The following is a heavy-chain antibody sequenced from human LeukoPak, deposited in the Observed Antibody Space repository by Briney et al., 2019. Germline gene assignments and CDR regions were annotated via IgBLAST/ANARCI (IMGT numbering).Heavy chain of an antibody. V-gene: IGHV4-39*07. J-gene: IGHJ4*02. CDR1: GGSISSSSYY. CDR2: TYYSGST. D-gene: IGHD3-9*01. CDR3: ARVMYYDILTGYYSEGGGYYFDY. Sequence: SETLSLTCTVSGGSISSSSYYWGWIRQPPGKGLEWIGSTYYSGSTYYNPSLKSRVTISVDTSKNQFSLKLSSVTAADTAVYYCARVMYYDILTGYYSEGGGYYFDYWGQGTLVTVSS.